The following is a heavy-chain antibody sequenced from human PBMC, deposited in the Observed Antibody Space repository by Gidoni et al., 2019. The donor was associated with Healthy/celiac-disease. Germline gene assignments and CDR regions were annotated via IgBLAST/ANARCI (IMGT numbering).Heavy chain of an antibody. D-gene: IGHD1-20*01. CDR3: ARDGAYNWNMYWYFDL. CDR2: INPSGGST. J-gene: IGHJ2*01. CDR1: GYTFTRYY. V-gene: IGHV1-46*01. Sequence: QVQLVQSGAEVKKPGASVKVSCKASGYTFTRYYMHWVRQAPGQGLEWMGIINPSGGSTSYAQKFQGRVTMTRDTSTSTVYMELSSLRSEDTAVYYCARDGAYNWNMYWYFDLWGRGTLVTVSS.